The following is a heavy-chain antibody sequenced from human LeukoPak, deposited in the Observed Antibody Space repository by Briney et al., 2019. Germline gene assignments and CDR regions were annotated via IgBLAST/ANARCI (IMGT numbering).Heavy chain of an antibody. CDR3: ARQEGIAAARGYMDV. D-gene: IGHD6-13*01. V-gene: IGHV4-59*08. J-gene: IGHJ6*03. CDR1: GGSISSYY. Sequence: SETLSLTCTVSGGSISSYYWSWVRQPPSKGLEWIGYFYYSGSTNYNPSLKSRVTISVDTSKNQFSLKLSSVTAADTAVYYRARQEGIAAARGYMDVWGKGTTVTVSS. CDR2: FYYSGST.